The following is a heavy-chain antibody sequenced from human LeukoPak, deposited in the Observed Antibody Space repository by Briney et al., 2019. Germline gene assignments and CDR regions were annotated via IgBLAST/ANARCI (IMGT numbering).Heavy chain of an antibody. V-gene: IGHV4-59*01. Sequence: PSETLSLTCTVSGDSISSYYWNWIRQPPGKGLEWIGYIFYSVNTNYNPSLKSRATISLDTSKNQSSLKLSSVTAADTAVYYCARESSGYCGGDCYFHYGMDVWGQGTTVTVSS. CDR2: IFYSVNT. D-gene: IGHD2-21*02. J-gene: IGHJ6*02. CDR3: ARESSGYCGGDCYFHYGMDV. CDR1: GDSISSYY.